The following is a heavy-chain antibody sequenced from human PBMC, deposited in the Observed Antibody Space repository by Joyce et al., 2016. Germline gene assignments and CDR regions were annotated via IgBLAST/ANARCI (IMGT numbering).Heavy chain of an antibody. D-gene: IGHD4-23*01. J-gene: IGHJ4*02. V-gene: IGHV3-15*01. CDR3: TADLPGGISDYFDY. Sequence: EVQVVESGGDLLQPGESLRLSCSASGFTFTNAWMSWVRQATGKGREWIARIKSKAAGGTTDYAAPVKVRFTISRDDSNNMLYLQMNSLKIEDTAVYYCTADLPGGISDYFDYWGQGTLVTVSS. CDR2: IKSKAAGGTT. CDR1: GFTFTNAW.